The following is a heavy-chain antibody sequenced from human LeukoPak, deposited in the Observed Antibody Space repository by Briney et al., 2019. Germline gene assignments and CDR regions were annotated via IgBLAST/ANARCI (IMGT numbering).Heavy chain of an antibody. V-gene: IGHV4-59*12. D-gene: IGHD3-16*01. J-gene: IGHJ4*02. Sequence: SETLSLTCTVSGGSISSYYWSWIRQPPGKGLEWIGYIYYSGSTNYNPSLKSRVTISVDTSKNQFSLKLSSVTAADTAVYYCASGAGGRYYFDYWGQGTLVTVSS. CDR2: IYYSGST. CDR3: ASGAGGRYYFDY. CDR1: GGSISSYY.